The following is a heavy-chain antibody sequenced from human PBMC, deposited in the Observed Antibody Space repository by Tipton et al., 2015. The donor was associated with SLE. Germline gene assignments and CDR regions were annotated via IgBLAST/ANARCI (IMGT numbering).Heavy chain of an antibody. CDR3: ARLDYADYGGGFDY. CDR1: GDSIDSSTYY. Sequence: TLSLTCTVSGDSIDSSTYYWGWIRQPPGKGLEWIGSMYHSGSTYYSPSLKSRVTISVDTSNNNFSLNLRSVTAADTAVYFCARLDYADYGGGFDYWGQGALVTVSS. V-gene: IGHV4-39*07. J-gene: IGHJ4*02. CDR2: MYHSGST. D-gene: IGHD4-17*01.